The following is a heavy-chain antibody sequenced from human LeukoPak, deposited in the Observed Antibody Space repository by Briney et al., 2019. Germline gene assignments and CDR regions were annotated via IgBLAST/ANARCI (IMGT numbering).Heavy chain of an antibody. Sequence: GGSLRLSCAASGFTFSSYAMSWVRQAPGKGLGWVSAISGSGGSTYYADSVKGRFTISRDNSKNTLYLQMNSLRAEDTAVYYCAKGSHIQYYDFWSGYLSVDYWGQGTLVTVSS. J-gene: IGHJ4*02. D-gene: IGHD3-3*01. CDR3: AKGSHIQYYDFWSGYLSVDY. V-gene: IGHV3-23*01. CDR1: GFTFSSYA. CDR2: ISGSGGST.